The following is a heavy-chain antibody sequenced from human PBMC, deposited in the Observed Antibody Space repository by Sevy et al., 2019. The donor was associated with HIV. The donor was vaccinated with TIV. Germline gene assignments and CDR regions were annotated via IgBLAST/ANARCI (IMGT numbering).Heavy chain of an antibody. CDR1: GFTFSSYW. CDR3: GRGAAAGTFDY. Sequence: GGSLRLSCAASGFTFSSYWMHWVRQAPGKGLVWVSRVNSDGSSTSYADSVKGRFTISSDNAKNTLYLQMNSLRAEDTAVYYRGRGAAAGTFDYWGQGTLVTVSS. D-gene: IGHD6-13*01. J-gene: IGHJ4*02. V-gene: IGHV3-74*01. CDR2: VNSDGSST.